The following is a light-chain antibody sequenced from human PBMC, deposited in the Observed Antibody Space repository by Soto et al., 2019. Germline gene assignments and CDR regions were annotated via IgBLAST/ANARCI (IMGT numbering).Light chain of an antibody. V-gene: IGKV1-5*03. Sequence: DIQMTQSPSTLSASAGDRVTITCRASQTIDSWLAWYQQKPGKAPNLLISEASTLESGVPSRFSGSESGTEFILSISSLQPDDFASYYCQQYKSYPWTFGQGTKVEIK. CDR1: QTIDSW. J-gene: IGKJ1*01. CDR2: EAS. CDR3: QQYKSYPWT.